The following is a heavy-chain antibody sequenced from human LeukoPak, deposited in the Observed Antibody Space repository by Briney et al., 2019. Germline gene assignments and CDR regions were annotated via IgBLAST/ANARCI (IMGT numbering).Heavy chain of an antibody. J-gene: IGHJ4*02. CDR1: GYSISSGYY. Sequence: SETLSLTCAVSGYSISSGYYWGWIRQPPGKGLEWIGSIYHSGSTHYNPSLKSRVTISVDTSKNQFSRTLSSVTAADTAVYYCARDAAGTLSFDYWGQGTLVTVSS. D-gene: IGHD6-19*01. V-gene: IGHV4-38-2*02. CDR2: IYHSGST. CDR3: ARDAAGTLSFDY.